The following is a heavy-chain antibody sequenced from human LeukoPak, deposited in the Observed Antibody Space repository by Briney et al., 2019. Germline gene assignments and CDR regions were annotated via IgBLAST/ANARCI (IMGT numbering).Heavy chain of an antibody. CDR2: ISSSGSTI. V-gene: IGHV3-48*03. Sequence: GGSLRLSCAASGFTFSSYEMNWVRQAPGKGLEWVSYISSSGSTIYSADSVKGRFSISRDNAKNSLYLQMNSLRAEDTAVYYCAKYTAVGVRWFDPWGQGTLVTVSS. J-gene: IGHJ5*02. CDR1: GFTFSSYE. CDR3: AKYTAVGVRWFDP. D-gene: IGHD4-23*01.